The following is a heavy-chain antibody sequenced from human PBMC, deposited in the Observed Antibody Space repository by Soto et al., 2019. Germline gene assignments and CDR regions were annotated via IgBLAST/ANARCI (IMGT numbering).Heavy chain of an antibody. CDR1: GGSFSGHS. Sequence: SETLSLTCAVYGGSFSGHSWTWIRQPPGQGLEWIGEINHSGSTNYNPSLKSRVTISVDTSKNQFSLKLSSVTAADTAVYYCARSRALYVWGSYLNYWGQGTLVTVSS. CDR2: INHSGST. CDR3: ARSRALYVWGSYLNY. V-gene: IGHV4-34*01. D-gene: IGHD3-16*02. J-gene: IGHJ4*02.